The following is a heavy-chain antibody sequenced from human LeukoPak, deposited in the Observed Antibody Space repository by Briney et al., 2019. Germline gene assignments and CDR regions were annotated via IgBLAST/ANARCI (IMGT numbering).Heavy chain of an antibody. CDR3: ARTGYDILTGYRYYYYYMDV. D-gene: IGHD3-9*01. V-gene: IGHV4-34*01. J-gene: IGHJ6*03. CDR1: GGSFSGYY. CDR2: INHSGST. Sequence: PSETLSLTCAVYGGSFSGYYWSWIRQPPGKGLEWIGEINHSGSTNYNPSLKSRVTISVDTSKNQFSLKLSSVTAADTAMYYCARTGYDILTGYRYYYYYMDVWGKGTTVTVSS.